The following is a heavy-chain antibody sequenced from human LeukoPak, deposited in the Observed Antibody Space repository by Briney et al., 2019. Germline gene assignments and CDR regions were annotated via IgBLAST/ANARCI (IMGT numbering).Heavy chain of an antibody. D-gene: IGHD3-3*01. V-gene: IGHV3-15*07. CDR3: FHYDFWSSSESGFDY. J-gene: IGHJ4*02. Sequence: MPGGSLRLSCAASGFTFSNAWMNWVRQAPGKGLEWVGRIKSKTDGGTTDYAAPVKGRFTISRDDSKNTLYLQMNSLKTEDTAVYYCFHYDFWSSSESGFDYWGRGALVTVSS. CDR1: GFTFSNAW. CDR2: IKSKTDGGTT.